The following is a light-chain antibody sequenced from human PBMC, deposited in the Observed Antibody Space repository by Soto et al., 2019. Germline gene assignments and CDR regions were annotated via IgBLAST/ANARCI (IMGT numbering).Light chain of an antibody. J-gene: IGKJ3*01. Sequence: DIQMTQSPSSLSASVGDRVTITCRARQSISSYLNWYQQKPGKAPKLLIYAASSLQSGVPSRFSGSGSGTDFTLTISSLQPEDFATYYCQQSYSTLSTFGPGTKVDI. CDR2: AAS. CDR1: QSISSY. CDR3: QQSYSTLST. V-gene: IGKV1-39*01.